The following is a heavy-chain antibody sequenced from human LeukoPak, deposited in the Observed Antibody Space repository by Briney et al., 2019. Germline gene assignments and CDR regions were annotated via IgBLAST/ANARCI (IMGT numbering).Heavy chain of an antibody. D-gene: IGHD3-3*01. CDR1: GFTFSSNG. Sequence: PGGSLRLSCAASGFTFSSNGMNWVRQAPGKGLEWVSYISATGGTIYYADSVKGRFTISRDNAKNSLYLQMNSLRAEDTAVYYCVRGSLASGVVVYYYYYLDVWGKGTTVTVSS. V-gene: IGHV3-48*01. CDR2: ISATGGTI. J-gene: IGHJ6*03. CDR3: VRGSLASGVVVYYYYYLDV.